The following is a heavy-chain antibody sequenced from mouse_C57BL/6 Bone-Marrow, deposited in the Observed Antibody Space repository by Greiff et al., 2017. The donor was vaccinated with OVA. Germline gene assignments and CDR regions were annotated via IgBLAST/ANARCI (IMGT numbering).Heavy chain of an antibody. V-gene: IGHV1-55*01. D-gene: IGHD2-2*01. CDR3: AIYYGYDGGGFDY. CDR1: GYTFTSYW. CDR2: IYPGSGST. J-gene: IGHJ2*01. Sequence: QVQLKQPGAELVKPGASVKMSCKASGYTFTSYWITWVKQRPGQGLEWIGDIYPGSGSTNYNEKFKSKATLTVDTSSSTAYMQLSSLTSEDSAVYYCAIYYGYDGGGFDYWGQGTTLTVSS.